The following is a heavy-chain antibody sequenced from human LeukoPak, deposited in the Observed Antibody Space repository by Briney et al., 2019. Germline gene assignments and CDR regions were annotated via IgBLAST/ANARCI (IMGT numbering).Heavy chain of an antibody. CDR1: GFTFSIYW. V-gene: IGHV3-7*01. Sequence: GGSLRLSCAASGFTFSIYWMSWVRQAPGGGLEWVANIKQDGGEKYYVGSVKGRFTVSRDNAKNSLYLQMNSLRAEDTAVYYCAREWNYYGSGIMDVWGKGNTVTVSS. D-gene: IGHD3-10*01. CDR3: AREWNYYGSGIMDV. CDR2: IKQDGGEK. J-gene: IGHJ6*04.